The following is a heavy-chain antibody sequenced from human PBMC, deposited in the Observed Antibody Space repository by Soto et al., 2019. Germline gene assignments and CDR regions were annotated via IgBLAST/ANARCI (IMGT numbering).Heavy chain of an antibody. J-gene: IGHJ4*02. CDR3: AREGGGYRFVH. V-gene: IGHV4-59*01. CDR2: IFSSEHF. D-gene: IGHD3-16*02. Sequence: QVQLQESGPGLVQPSETLSLTCVGVSFGTYYWSWIRQPPGKGLEWLGYIFSSEHFKYNPSLKSRLTISVDPSKNHVSLRLTSVTPADTAVYYCAREGGGYRFVHWGQGTLVTVSS. CDR1: VSFGTYY.